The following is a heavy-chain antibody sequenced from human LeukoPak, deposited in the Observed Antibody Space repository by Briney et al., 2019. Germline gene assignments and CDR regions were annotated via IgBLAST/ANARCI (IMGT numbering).Heavy chain of an antibody. CDR3: AKDMILLSRFDP. D-gene: IGHD3-10*01. J-gene: IGHJ5*02. CDR2: ISGSGGST. Sequence: GGPLRLSCAASGFTFSSYAMSWVRQAPGKGLEWVSAISGSGGSTYHADSVKGRFTISRDNSKNTLYLQMNSLRAEDTAVYYCAKDMILLSRFDPWGQGTLVTVSS. CDR1: GFTFSSYA. V-gene: IGHV3-23*01.